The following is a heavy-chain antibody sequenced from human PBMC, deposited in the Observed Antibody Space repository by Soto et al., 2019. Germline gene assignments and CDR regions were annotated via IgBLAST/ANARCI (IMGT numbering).Heavy chain of an antibody. CDR3: VKGGKAHFCTTTGCRDTLDM. D-gene: IGHD2-8*01. CDR2: VGWNSGDM. J-gene: IGHJ3*02. Sequence: SLRLSCTACGFTFDGCAMHGVRQAAGRGLQVGSGVGWNSGDMGYAESVKGRFTISGDNAKYFLYLQMDSLRVEETACYYCVKGGKAHFCTTTGCRDTLDMGGQGSMLTV. V-gene: IGHV3-9*01. CDR1: GFTFDGCA.